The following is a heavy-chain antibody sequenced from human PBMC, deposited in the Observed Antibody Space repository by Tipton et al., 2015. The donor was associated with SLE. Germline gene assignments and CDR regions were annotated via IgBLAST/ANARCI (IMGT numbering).Heavy chain of an antibody. D-gene: IGHD3-22*01. CDR3: ARVVDDSRGHFYSFDY. Sequence: TLSLTCTVSGGSTSRTNYYWGWIRQPPGKGLEWIGSISYRGTTSYNPSLKRRATISIDTAKNHFSLRLRAVTAADTALYYCARVVDDSRGHFYSFDYWGQGTLVTVSS. V-gene: IGHV4-39*07. J-gene: IGHJ4*02. CDR1: GGSTSRTNYY. CDR2: ISYRGTT.